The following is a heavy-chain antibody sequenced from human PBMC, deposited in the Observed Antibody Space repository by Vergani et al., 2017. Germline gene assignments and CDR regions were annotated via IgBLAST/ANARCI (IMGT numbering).Heavy chain of an antibody. CDR1: GFTFSSYG. Sequence: QVQLVESGGGVVQPGRSLRLSCAASGFTFSSYGMHWVRQAPGKGLAWVAVIWYDGSNKYYADSVKGRFTISRDNSKNTLNLQMNSLRAGDTAVYYGARDYRYNWNDPLPYYCGMDVWGQGTTVTVSS. D-gene: IGHD1-20*01. CDR2: IWYDGSNK. J-gene: IGHJ6*02. V-gene: IGHV3-33*01. CDR3: ARDYRYNWNDPLPYYCGMDV.